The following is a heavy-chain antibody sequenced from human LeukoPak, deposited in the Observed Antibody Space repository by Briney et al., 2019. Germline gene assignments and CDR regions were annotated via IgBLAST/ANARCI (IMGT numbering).Heavy chain of an antibody. CDR1: GYMFTGYY. Sequence: GATMTVSFKASGYMFTGYYMHWVRQAPGQGLQWMGWINIKGGETNYAQKFQGRVTMTRDTSISTASMELSRLRSDDTAVYYCARDIGLVITTVFDIWGQGTMVTVSS. CDR2: INIKGGET. D-gene: IGHD4/OR15-4a*01. CDR3: ARDIGLVITTVFDI. J-gene: IGHJ3*02. V-gene: IGHV1-2*02.